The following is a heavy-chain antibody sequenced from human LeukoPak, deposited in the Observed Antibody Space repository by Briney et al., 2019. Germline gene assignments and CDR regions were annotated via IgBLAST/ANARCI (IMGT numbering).Heavy chain of an antibody. J-gene: IGHJ3*02. CDR1: GFTFSSYS. CDR2: ISSSSSYI. Sequence: GGSLRLSCAASGFTFSSYSMNWVRQAPGKGLEWVSSISSSSSYIYYADSVKGRFTISRDNAKNSLYLQMNSLRAEDTAVYYCAREYRSVHAFDIWGQGTMVTVSS. CDR3: AREYRSVHAFDI. V-gene: IGHV3-21*01. D-gene: IGHD6-19*01.